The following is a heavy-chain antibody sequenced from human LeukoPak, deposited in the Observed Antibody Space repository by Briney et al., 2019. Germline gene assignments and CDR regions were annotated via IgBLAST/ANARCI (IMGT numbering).Heavy chain of an antibody. D-gene: IGHD1-26*01. CDR1: GFTFSSYS. V-gene: IGHV3-21*01. J-gene: IGHJ6*02. Sequence: GGSLRLSCAAYGFTFSSYSMNWVRQAPGKGLEWVSSISSSSSYIYYADSVKGRFTISRDNAKNSLYLQMNSLRAEDTAVYYCARDAIVVGGAYYYYGMDVWGQGTTVTVSS. CDR2: ISSSSSYI. CDR3: ARDAIVVGGAYYYYGMDV.